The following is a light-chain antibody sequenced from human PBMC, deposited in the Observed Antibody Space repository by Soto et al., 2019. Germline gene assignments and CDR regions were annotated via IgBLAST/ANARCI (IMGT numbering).Light chain of an antibody. Sequence: EIVLTQSPGTLFLSPGDRASLSCRASQSVTSNFLSWYQQKPGQAPRLLIYAASTRATGIPDRFSGSGSGTDFTLTISRLEPEDFAVYFCQQYGSSPWTFGQGTKVDIK. CDR2: AAS. CDR3: QQYGSSPWT. J-gene: IGKJ1*01. CDR1: QSVTSNF. V-gene: IGKV3-20*01.